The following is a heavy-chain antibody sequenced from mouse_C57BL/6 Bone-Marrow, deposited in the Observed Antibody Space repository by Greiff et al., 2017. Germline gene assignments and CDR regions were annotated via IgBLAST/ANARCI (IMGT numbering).Heavy chain of an antibody. CDR1: GYSITSGYY. CDR3: TRGNGPTFAY. CDR2: ISYDGSI. J-gene: IGHJ3*01. Sequence: ESGPGLVKPSQSLSLTCSVSGYSITSGYYWNWIRQFPGNKLEWMGFISYDGSINYNPSLKNRNSITRATSKDQFFLKFDSVATEDTATYYYTRGNGPTFAYWGQGTLVTVSA. V-gene: IGHV3-6*01.